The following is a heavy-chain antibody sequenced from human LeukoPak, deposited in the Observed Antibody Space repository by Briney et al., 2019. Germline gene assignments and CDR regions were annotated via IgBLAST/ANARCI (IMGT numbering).Heavy chain of an antibody. CDR2: IYHTGST. D-gene: IGHD6-13*01. V-gene: IGHV4-59*02. CDR1: GGSVSDYY. J-gene: IGHJ4*02. CDR3: ARPGYSSSWVAIDY. Sequence: SETLSLTCTISGGSVSDYYWSWIRQSPGKGLEWIGYIYHTGSTSYSPSLKSRVTISVDTSKNQFSLKLSSVTAADTAVYYCARPGYSSSWVAIDYWGQGTLVTVSS.